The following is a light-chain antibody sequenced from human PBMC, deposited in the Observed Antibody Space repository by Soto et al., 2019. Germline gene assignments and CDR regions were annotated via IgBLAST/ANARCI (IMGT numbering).Light chain of an antibody. CDR1: QSVSSSS. CDR3: DQYGSSPS. CDR2: GAS. J-gene: IGKJ4*01. Sequence: EIVLTQSPGTLSLSPGERATLSCRASQSVSSSSLAWYQQKPGQAPRLLIYGASSRATTIPDRFSGSGSETDFTLTISRLEPEDFAVYFCDQYGSSPSFGGGTQVEIK. V-gene: IGKV3-20*01.